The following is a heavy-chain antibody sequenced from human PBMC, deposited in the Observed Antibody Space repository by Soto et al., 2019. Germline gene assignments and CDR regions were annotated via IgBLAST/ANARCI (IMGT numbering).Heavy chain of an antibody. CDR3: ARNPPDSSGWGGINWFDP. CDR2: ISSSGSTI. Sequence: VQLVESGGGLVKPGGSLRLSCAASGFTFSSYEMNWVRQAPGKGLEWVSYISSSGSTIYYADSVKGRFTISRDNAKNSLYLQMNSLRAEDTAVYYCARNPPDSSGWGGINWFDPWGQGTLVTVSS. J-gene: IGHJ5*02. CDR1: GFTFSSYE. D-gene: IGHD6-19*01. V-gene: IGHV3-48*03.